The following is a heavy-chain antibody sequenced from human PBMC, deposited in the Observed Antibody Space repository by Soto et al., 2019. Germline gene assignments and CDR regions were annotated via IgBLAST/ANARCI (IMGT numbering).Heavy chain of an antibody. CDR1: GYTFTSYA. J-gene: IGHJ5*02. V-gene: IGHV1-69*13. CDR3: ARVGDCSSSSCYAWCGP. CDR2: IIPIFGTA. Sequence: SVKVSCKASGYTFTSYAMHWVRQAPGQGLEWMGGIIPIFGTANYAQKFQGRVTITADESTSTAYMELSSLRSEDTAVDYCARVGDCSSSSCYAWCGPWGQGTLVGVAS. D-gene: IGHD2-2*01.